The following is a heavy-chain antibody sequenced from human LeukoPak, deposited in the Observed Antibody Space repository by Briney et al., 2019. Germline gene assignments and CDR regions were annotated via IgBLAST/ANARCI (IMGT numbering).Heavy chain of an antibody. D-gene: IGHD3-10*01. Sequence: SETLSLTCAVYGGSLSGYYWSWIRQPPGKGLEWIGEINHSGSTNYNPSLTSRVTISVDTSKNQFSLKLSSVTAADTAVYYCARGLGDYYGSGSAWGQGTLVTVSS. J-gene: IGHJ5*02. CDR3: ARGLGDYYGSGSA. V-gene: IGHV4-34*01. CDR2: INHSGST. CDR1: GGSLSGYY.